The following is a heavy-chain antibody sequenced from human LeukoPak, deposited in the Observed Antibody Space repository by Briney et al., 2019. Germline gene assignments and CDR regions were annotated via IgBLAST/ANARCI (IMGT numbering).Heavy chain of an antibody. CDR1: GGSMINPSYY. Sequence: PSETLSLTCTVSGGSMINPSYYWVWIRQPPGKGLEWIGGIYYTGNTYYSPSAKSRVTISIDTSKNQFSLKLSSVTAADTAVYYCAREVGPIWFGELLYEQGMDVWGKGTTVTVSS. V-gene: IGHV4-39*02. J-gene: IGHJ6*03. CDR3: AREVGPIWFGELLYEQGMDV. D-gene: IGHD3-10*01. CDR2: IYYTGNT.